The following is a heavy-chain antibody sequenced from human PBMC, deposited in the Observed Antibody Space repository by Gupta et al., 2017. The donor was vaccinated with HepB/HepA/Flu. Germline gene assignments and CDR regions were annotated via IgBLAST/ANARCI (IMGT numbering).Heavy chain of an antibody. Sequence: QVQLQQWGAGLLKPSETLSLTCAVYGGSFSGYYWSWIRQPPGKGLEWTGEINHSGSTNYNPSLKSRVTISVDTSKNQFSLKLSSVTAADTAVYYCARVQNLGGERWLQLNAFDYWGQGTLVTVSS. V-gene: IGHV4-34*01. J-gene: IGHJ4*02. CDR3: ARVQNLGGERWLQLNAFDY. CDR2: INHSGST. CDR1: GGSFSGYY. D-gene: IGHD5-24*01.